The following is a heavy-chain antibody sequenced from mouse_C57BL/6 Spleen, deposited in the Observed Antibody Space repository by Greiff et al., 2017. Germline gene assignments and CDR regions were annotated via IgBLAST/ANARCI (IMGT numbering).Heavy chain of an antibody. CDR2: ISYDGSN. Sequence: EVHLVESGPGLVKPSQSLSLTCSVTGYSITSGYYWNWIRQFPGNKLEWMGYISYDGSNNYNPSLKNRISITRDTSKNQFFLKLNSVTTEDTATYYCASGGYYGSTSYYFDYWGQGTTLTVSS. V-gene: IGHV3-6*01. CDR1: GYSITSGYY. J-gene: IGHJ2*01. CDR3: ASGGYYGSTSYYFDY. D-gene: IGHD1-1*01.